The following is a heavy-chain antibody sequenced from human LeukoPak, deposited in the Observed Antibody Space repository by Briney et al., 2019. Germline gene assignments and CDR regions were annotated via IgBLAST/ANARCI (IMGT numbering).Heavy chain of an antibody. CDR2: INPNSGGT. CDR1: GYTFNGYY. D-gene: IGHD3-16*01. Sequence: ASVKVSCKASGYTFNGYYMHWVRQAPGQGLEWMGRINPNSGGTNYAQKFQGRVTMTRDTSISTAYMELRRLRSDDTGVYYCARDRFNAAGGVYYYMDVWGKGTTVTVSS. CDR3: ARDRFNAAGGVYYYMDV. J-gene: IGHJ6*03. V-gene: IGHV1-2*05.